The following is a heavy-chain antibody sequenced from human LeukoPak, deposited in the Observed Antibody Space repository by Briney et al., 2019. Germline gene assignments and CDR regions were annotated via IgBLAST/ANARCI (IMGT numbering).Heavy chain of an antibody. Sequence: SETLSLTCTVSGGSISSGDYYWSWIRQPPGKGLEWIGEIYHSGSTNYNPSLKSRVTISVDKSKNQFSLKLSSVTAADTAVYYCASISGWYGSDYWGQGTLVTVSS. CDR3: ASISGWYGSDY. V-gene: IGHV4-39*07. CDR2: IYHSGST. D-gene: IGHD6-19*01. CDR1: GGSISSGDYY. J-gene: IGHJ4*02.